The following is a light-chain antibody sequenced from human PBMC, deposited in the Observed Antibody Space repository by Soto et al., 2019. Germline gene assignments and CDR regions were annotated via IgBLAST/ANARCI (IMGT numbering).Light chain of an antibody. V-gene: IGLV1-44*01. Sequence: QSVLPQPPSASGTPGQRFTISCSGSSSNIGSNTVNWYQQLPGTAPKLLIYSNNQRPSGVPDRFSGSKSGTSASLAISGLQSEDEDDYYCAAWDDSLNGWVFGGGTKLTVL. CDR2: SNN. J-gene: IGLJ3*02. CDR1: SSNIGSNT. CDR3: AAWDDSLNGWV.